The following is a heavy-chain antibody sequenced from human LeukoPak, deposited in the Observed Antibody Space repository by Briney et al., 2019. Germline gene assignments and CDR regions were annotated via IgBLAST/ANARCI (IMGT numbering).Heavy chain of an antibody. D-gene: IGHD2-15*01. CDR2: MNNSGST. J-gene: IGHJ4*02. CDR1: GGSFSGYY. CDR3: ARGPAKDRRWDY. V-gene: IGHV4-34*01. Sequence: SETLSLTCAVYGGSFSGYYCSWIRQPPGKGLEWIGEMNNSGSTNYNPTLKSRVTISVDTSKNQFSLKLSSVTAADTAVYYCARGPAKDRRWDYWGQGTLVTVSS.